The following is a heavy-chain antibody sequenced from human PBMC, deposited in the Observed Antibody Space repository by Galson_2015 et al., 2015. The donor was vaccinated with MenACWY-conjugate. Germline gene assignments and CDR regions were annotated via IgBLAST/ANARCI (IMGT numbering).Heavy chain of an antibody. Sequence: SVKVSCKASGYTFTTYYMHWMRQAPGQGLEWMGRIDPGSGGTDFAQKFQGRVTMTRDTSISTAYMEFSRLSSDDTAVYYCAREDMIRGSGYDFDFWGQGTLVTVS. CDR3: AREDMIRGSGYDFDF. CDR2: IDPGSGGT. J-gene: IGHJ4*02. D-gene: IGHD5-12*01. V-gene: IGHV1-2*06. CDR1: GYTFTTYY.